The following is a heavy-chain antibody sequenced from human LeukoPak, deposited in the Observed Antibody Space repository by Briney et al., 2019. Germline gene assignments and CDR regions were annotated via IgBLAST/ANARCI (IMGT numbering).Heavy chain of an antibody. Sequence: SETLSLTCAVYGGSFSGYYWSWIRQPPGKGLEWIGEINHSGSTNYNPSLKSRVTISVDTSKNQFSLKLSSVTAADTAVYYCARVPTYYDILTGHFGYWGQGTLVTVSS. CDR1: GGSFSGYY. CDR3: ARVPTYYDILTGHFGY. V-gene: IGHV4-34*01. J-gene: IGHJ4*02. D-gene: IGHD3-9*01. CDR2: INHSGST.